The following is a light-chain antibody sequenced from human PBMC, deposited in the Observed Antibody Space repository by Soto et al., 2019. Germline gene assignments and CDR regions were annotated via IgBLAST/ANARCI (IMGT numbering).Light chain of an antibody. CDR3: QQSDRAPT. V-gene: IGKV1-39*01. CDR1: QSISRY. J-gene: IGKJ5*01. Sequence: DIQMTQSPSSLSASVGDRVTITCRASQSISRYLNWYQQKPGKAPKLLIYGASTLQSGVPSRFSGSGSGTDFTLTISSPQPEDFASYYCQQSDRAPTFGQGTRLEIK. CDR2: GAS.